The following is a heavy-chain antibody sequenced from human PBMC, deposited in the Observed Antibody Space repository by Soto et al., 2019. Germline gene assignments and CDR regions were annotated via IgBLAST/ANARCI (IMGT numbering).Heavy chain of an antibody. CDR2: VDDSGNT. D-gene: IGHD6-19*01. Sequence: SETLSLTCTVSSGSVSSASYYWIWIRHPPGKGLEWIGHVDDSGNTNYNPSLKSRVTISVDTSKNQFSLRLRSVTAADTAVYYCARLRSYSAGWYDYWGQGTLVTVSS. V-gene: IGHV4-61*01. CDR3: ARLRSYSAGWYDY. CDR1: SGSVSSASYY. J-gene: IGHJ4*02.